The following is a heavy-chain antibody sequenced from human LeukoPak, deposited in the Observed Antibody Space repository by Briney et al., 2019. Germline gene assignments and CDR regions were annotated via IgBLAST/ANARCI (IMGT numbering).Heavy chain of an antibody. J-gene: IGHJ5*02. CDR3: ARLPDGGSYYGFDP. V-gene: IGHV1-69*04. Sequence: SVKVSCKASGGTFSSYAISWVRQAPGQGLEWMGRIIPILGIANYAQKFQGRVTITADKSTSTAYMELSSLRSEDTAVYYCARLPDGGSYYGFDPWGQGTLVTVSS. CDR1: GGTFSSYA. D-gene: IGHD1-26*01. CDR2: IIPILGIA.